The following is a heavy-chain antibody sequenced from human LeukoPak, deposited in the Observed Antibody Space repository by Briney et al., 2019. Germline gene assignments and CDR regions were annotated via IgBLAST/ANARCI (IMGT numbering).Heavy chain of an antibody. D-gene: IGHD3-22*01. CDR3: ARDSYYDSSGYYYPLDY. Sequence: PGESLRLSCAASGFTFSSYSMNWVRQAPGKGLEWVSSISSSSSYISYADSVEGRFTISRDNSKNTLYLQMNSLRAEDTAVYYCARDSYYDSSGYYYPLDYWGQGTLVTVSS. CDR2: ISSSSSYI. V-gene: IGHV3-21*01. J-gene: IGHJ4*02. CDR1: GFTFSSYS.